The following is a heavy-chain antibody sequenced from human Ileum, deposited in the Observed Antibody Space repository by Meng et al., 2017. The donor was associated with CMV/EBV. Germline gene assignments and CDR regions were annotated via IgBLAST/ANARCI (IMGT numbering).Heavy chain of an antibody. CDR2: INPSSGDT. V-gene: IGHV1-2*02. D-gene: IGHD2-21*01. CDR3: ARDKCDSDCQLGLLDS. CDR1: GYPFSDHY. J-gene: IGHJ4*02. Sequence: ASVKVSRKASGYPFSDHYMYWVRQVPGQGLEWMGWINPSSGDTKYAQKFQDRVTMTRDMSINTAYMELSRLRSDDTAVYYCARDKCDSDCQLGLLDSWGQGTLVTVSS.